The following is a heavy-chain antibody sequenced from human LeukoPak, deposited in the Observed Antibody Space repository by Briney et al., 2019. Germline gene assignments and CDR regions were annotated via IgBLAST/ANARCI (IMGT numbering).Heavy chain of an antibody. V-gene: IGHV3-7*01. CDR3: ARDIPRGATHLDY. D-gene: IGHD1-26*01. Sequence: PGGSLRLSCAASGFTFTNYWMTWVRQAPGKGLEWVASIKEDGRRKNYGDSVKGRFTISRDNAENSLYLQMNILRVEDTAVYYCARDIPRGATHLDYWGQGTLVTVSA. CDR1: GFTFTNYW. J-gene: IGHJ4*02. CDR2: IKEDGRRK.